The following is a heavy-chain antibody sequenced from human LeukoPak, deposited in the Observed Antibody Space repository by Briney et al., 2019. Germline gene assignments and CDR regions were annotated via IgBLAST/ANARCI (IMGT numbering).Heavy chain of an antibody. J-gene: IGHJ5*02. CDR3: TRSYCATTSCYTELFDP. D-gene: IGHD2-2*02. V-gene: IGHV3-74*01. Sequence: GGSLRLSCAASGFTFSSYWMSWVRQAPGKGLVWVSRINSDGSTTTYADSVKGRFTISRDNAKNTLYLQMHSLRAEDTAVYYCTRSYCATTSCYTELFDPWGQGTLVTVSS. CDR1: GFTFSSYW. CDR2: INSDGSTT.